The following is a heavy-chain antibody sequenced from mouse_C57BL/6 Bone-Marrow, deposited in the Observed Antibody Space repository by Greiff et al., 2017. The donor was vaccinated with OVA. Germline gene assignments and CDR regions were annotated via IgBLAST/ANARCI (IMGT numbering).Heavy chain of an antibody. CDR2: IDPENGDT. J-gene: IGHJ3*01. D-gene: IGHD2-14*01. Sequence: VQLQQSGAELVRPGASVKLSCTASGFNIKDDYMHWVKQRPEQGLEWIGWIDPENGDTEYASKFQGKATITADTSSNTAYLQLSSLTSEDTAVYYCTTYRVCAYWGQGTLVTVSA. CDR3: TTYRVCAY. V-gene: IGHV14-4*01. CDR1: GFNIKDDY.